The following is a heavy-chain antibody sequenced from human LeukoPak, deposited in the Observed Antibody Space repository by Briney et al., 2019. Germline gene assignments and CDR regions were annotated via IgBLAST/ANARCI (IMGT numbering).Heavy chain of an antibody. CDR3: ARHDSSSWYSHYYYYGMDV. J-gene: IGHJ6*02. V-gene: IGHV4-39*01. D-gene: IGHD6-13*01. CDR1: GGSISSSRYS. Sequence: SETLSLTCTVSGGSISSSRYSWGWIRQPPGKGLEWIGSIYYSGSTYYNPSLKSRVTISVDTSKNQFSLKLSSVTAADTAVYYCARHDSSSWYSHYYYYGMDVWGQGTTVTVSS. CDR2: IYYSGST.